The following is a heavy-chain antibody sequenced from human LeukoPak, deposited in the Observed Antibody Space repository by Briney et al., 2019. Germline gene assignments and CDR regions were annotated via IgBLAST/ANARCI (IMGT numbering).Heavy chain of an antibody. CDR1: GFTFDDYG. CDR2: INWNGGST. Sequence: PGGSLRLSCAASGFTFDDYGMSWVRQAPGKGLEWVSGINWNGGSTGYADSVKGRSTISRDNAKNSLYLQMNSLRAEDTALYYCARVGYCSSTSCLQNWGQGTLVTVSS. J-gene: IGHJ4*02. CDR3: ARVGYCSSTSCLQN. V-gene: IGHV3-20*04. D-gene: IGHD2-2*03.